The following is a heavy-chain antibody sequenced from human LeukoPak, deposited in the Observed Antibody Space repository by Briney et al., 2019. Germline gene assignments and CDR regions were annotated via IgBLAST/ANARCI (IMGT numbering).Heavy chain of an antibody. CDR3: ARGEGSPNWFDP. J-gene: IGHJ5*02. V-gene: IGHV4-31*03. Sequence: PSQTLSLTCTVPGGSISSGGYYWSWIRQHPGKGLEWIGYIYYSGSTYYNPSLKSRVTISVDTSKNQFSLKLSSVTAADTAVYYCARGEGSPNWFDPWGQGTLVTVSS. CDR1: GGSISSGGYY. CDR2: IYYSGST.